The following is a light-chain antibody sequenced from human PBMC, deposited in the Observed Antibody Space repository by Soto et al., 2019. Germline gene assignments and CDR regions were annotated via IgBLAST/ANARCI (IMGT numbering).Light chain of an antibody. CDR2: YVS. Sequence: EVVMPQSPLSLPVTLGQPASISCRSSQSLAYIDGNTYLTWFHQRPGQSPRRLIYYVSNRDSGVPDRFSGIESGTDFTLKISRVEAEDAGIYYCMQSTHWPPYTFGQGTKLEIK. CDR1: QSLAYIDGNTY. J-gene: IGKJ2*01. CDR3: MQSTHWPPYT. V-gene: IGKV2-30*01.